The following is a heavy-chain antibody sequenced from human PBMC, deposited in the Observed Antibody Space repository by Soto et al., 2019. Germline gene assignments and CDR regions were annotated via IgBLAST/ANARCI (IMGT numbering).Heavy chain of an antibody. Sequence: QVQLVESGGGVVQPGTSLTLSCAASGFDFSNFVMHWVRQAPGKGLECVAVIWRDASHEYYGDSVQGRFTISRDNSKHLLYLQMNSLRAEDTAVYYCAREGGDEWIDYYYYGMDVWGHGTTVTVSS. J-gene: IGHJ6*02. CDR3: AREGGDEWIDYYYYGMDV. V-gene: IGHV3-33*01. D-gene: IGHD2-21*02. CDR1: GFDFSNFV. CDR2: IWRDASHE.